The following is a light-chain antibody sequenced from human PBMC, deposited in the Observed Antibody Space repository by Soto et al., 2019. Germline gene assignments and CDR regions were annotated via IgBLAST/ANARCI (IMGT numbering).Light chain of an antibody. CDR2: DAS. J-gene: IGKJ2*01. Sequence: IQLTQSPSSLSSSVGNSVPITCRASQTIGGKLNWYRQKPGKAPTLLIYDASTLQSGVPSRFSGLGSGTDFALTITSLQPDDSATYYCQQSYTTLYTFGQGTKVDTK. CDR1: QTIGGK. V-gene: IGKV1-39*01. CDR3: QQSYTTLYT.